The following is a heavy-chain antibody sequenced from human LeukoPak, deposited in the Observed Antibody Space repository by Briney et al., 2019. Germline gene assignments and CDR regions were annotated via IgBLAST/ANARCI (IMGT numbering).Heavy chain of an antibody. J-gene: IGHJ4*02. Sequence: TGGSLRLSCAASGFTFSSYEMNWVRQAPGKGLEWVSYISSSGTTIYCADSVKGRFTISRDNAKNSLYLQMNSLRAEDTAVYYCARDFGHWELNGGYYFDYWGQGTLVTASS. CDR2: ISSSGTTI. CDR1: GFTFSSYE. V-gene: IGHV3-48*03. CDR3: ARDFGHWELNGGYYFDY. D-gene: IGHD1-26*01.